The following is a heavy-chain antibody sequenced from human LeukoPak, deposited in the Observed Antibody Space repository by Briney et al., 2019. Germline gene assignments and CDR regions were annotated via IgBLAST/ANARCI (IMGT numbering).Heavy chain of an antibody. CDR3: ARDHSSSCQLLDY. D-gene: IGHD6-13*01. CDR1: GYTFTTYG. V-gene: IGHV1-18*01. Sequence: ASVKVSCKASGYTFTTYGVTWVRQAPRQGLERMGWISAYNGDTNYAQKFQGRMTMTTDTSTNTAYMELRSLRSDYTAVYYCARDHSSSCQLLDYWGQGTLVTVSS. CDR2: ISAYNGDT. J-gene: IGHJ4*02.